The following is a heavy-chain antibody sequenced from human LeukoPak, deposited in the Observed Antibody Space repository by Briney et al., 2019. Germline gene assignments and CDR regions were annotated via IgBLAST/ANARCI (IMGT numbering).Heavy chain of an antibody. J-gene: IGHJ3*02. Sequence: GGSLRLSCAASGFTLSSYAMSWVRQAPGKGLEWVSAISGSGGSTYYADSVKGRFTISRDNSKNTLYLQMNSLRAEDTAVYYCAKALEMATASNDAFDIWGQGTMVTVSS. CDR1: GFTLSSYA. V-gene: IGHV3-23*01. CDR3: AKALEMATASNDAFDI. D-gene: IGHD5-24*01. CDR2: ISGSGGST.